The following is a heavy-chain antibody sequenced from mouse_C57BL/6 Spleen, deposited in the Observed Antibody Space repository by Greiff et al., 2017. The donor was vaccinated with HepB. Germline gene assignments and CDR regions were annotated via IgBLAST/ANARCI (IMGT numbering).Heavy chain of an antibody. D-gene: IGHD1-1*01. J-gene: IGHJ1*03. Sequence: VQLQQSGPELVKPGASVKIPCKASGYTFTDYNMDWVKQSHGKSLEWIGDINPNNGGTIYNQKFKGKATLTVDKSSSTAYMELRSLTSEDTAVYYCARCPYYYGSSYDWYFDVWGTGTTVTVSS. V-gene: IGHV1-18*01. CDR2: INPNNGGT. CDR1: GYTFTDYN. CDR3: ARCPYYYGSSYDWYFDV.